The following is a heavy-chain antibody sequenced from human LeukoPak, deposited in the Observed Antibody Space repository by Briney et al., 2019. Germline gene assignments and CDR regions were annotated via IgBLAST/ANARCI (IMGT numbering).Heavy chain of an antibody. CDR2: IIPTFGTA. D-gene: IGHD2-2*01. CDR3: ARIEDIVVVPAAHPSLPYYYYYMDV. Sequence: ASVKVSCKASGGTFSSYAISWVRQAPGQGLEWMGGIIPTFGTANYAQKFQGRVTITADESTSTAYMELSSLRSEDTAVYYCARIEDIVVVPAAHPSLPYYYYYMDVWGKGTTVTVSS. J-gene: IGHJ6*03. CDR1: GGTFSSYA. V-gene: IGHV1-69*13.